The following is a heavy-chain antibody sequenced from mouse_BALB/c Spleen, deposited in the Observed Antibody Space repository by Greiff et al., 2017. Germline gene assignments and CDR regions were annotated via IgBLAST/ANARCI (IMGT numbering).Heavy chain of an antibody. CDR3: ARRGRYDFDY. CDR2: IDPANGNT. J-gene: IGHJ2*01. CDR1: GFNIKDTY. D-gene: IGHD2-14*01. V-gene: IGHV14-3*02. Sequence: EVMLVESGAELVKPGASVKLSCTASGFNIKDTYMHWVKQRPEQGLEWIGRIDPANGNTKYDPKFQGKATITADTSSNTAYLQLSSLTSEDTAVYYCARRGRYDFDYWGQGTTLTVSS.